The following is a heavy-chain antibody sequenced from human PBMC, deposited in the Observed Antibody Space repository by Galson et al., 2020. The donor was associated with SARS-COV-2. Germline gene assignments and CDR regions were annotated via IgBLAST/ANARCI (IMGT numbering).Heavy chain of an antibody. V-gene: IGHV2-5*02. CDR1: GFSLSTTTVA. J-gene: IGHJ4*02. CDR2: LYWDDDK. CDR3: ARYRLTYFDS. Sequence: KMSGPTLVKPTQTLTLTSTASGFSLSTTTVAVGWIRQPPGKALEWLAPLYWDDDKPYSPSLTARLTITKDTSKNQVVLTMTSVDPVDTATYYCARYRLTYFDSWGQGTLVTVSS. D-gene: IGHD5-12*01.